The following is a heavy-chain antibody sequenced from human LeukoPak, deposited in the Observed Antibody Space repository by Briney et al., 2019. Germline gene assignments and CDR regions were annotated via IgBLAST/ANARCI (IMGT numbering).Heavy chain of an antibody. CDR2: IYYSGST. J-gene: IGHJ5*02. CDR3: ARSRPLIAVAGTWFDP. V-gene: IGHV4-31*03. CDR1: GGSISSGGYY. D-gene: IGHD6-19*01. Sequence: SETLSLTCTVSGGSISSGGYYWSWIRQHPGKGLEWIGYIYYSGSTYYNPSLKSRVTISVDTSKNQFSPKLSSVTAADTAVYYCARSRPLIAVAGTWFDPWGQGTLVTVSS.